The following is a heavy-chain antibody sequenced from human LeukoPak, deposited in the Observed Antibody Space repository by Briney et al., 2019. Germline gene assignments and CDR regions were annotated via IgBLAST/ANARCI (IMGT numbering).Heavy chain of an antibody. CDR1: GFTFSSYA. Sequence: PGGSLRLSCAASGFTFSSYAMHWVRQAPGKGLEWVAVISYDGSNKYYADFVKGRFTISRDNSKNTLYLQMNSLRAEDTAVYYCAKDFTGSDAFDIWGQGTMVTVSS. J-gene: IGHJ3*02. CDR2: ISYDGSNK. V-gene: IGHV3-30-3*01. D-gene: IGHD3-9*01. CDR3: AKDFTGSDAFDI.